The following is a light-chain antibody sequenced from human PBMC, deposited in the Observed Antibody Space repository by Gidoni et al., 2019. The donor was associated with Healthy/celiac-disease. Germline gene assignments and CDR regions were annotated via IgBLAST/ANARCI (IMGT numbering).Light chain of an antibody. CDR1: QSVSSY. CDR3: QQRSNWPPT. J-gene: IGKJ5*01. V-gene: IGKV3-11*01. Sequence: IVLTQSPAPLSLSPGERATLSCRASQSVSSYLAWYQQKPGQAPRLLIYDASNWATGVPSRFSGSGSGTDFTLTISSLEPEDFAVYYCQQRSNWPPTFGQGTQLEIK. CDR2: DAS.